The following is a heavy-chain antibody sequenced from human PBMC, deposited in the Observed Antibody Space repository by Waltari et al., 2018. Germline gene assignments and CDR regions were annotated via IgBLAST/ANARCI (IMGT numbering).Heavy chain of an antibody. CDR3: ARRDRYDFWSDYSASDAFDI. CDR2: IYYSGST. CDR1: GGSISSYY. J-gene: IGHJ3*02. D-gene: IGHD3-3*01. Sequence: QVQLQESGPGLVKPSETLSLTCTVSGGSISSYYWSWIRPPPGKGLEWIGYIYYSGSTNYNPSLKSRVTISVDTSKNQFSLKLSSVTAADTAVYYCARRDRYDFWSDYSASDAFDIWGQGTMVTVSS. V-gene: IGHV4-59*01.